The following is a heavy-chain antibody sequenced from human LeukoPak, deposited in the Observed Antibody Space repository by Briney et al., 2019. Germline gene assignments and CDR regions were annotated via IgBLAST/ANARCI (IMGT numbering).Heavy chain of an antibody. J-gene: IGHJ4*02. CDR1: GFTFSSYW. CDR2: IKQDGSEK. CDR3: ARVWGVGEPAAPNFDY. V-gene: IGHV3-7*01. Sequence: GGSLRLSCAASGFTFSSYWMSWVRQAPGKGLEWVANIKQDGSEKYYVDSVKGRFTISRDNAKNSLYLQMNSLRAEDTAVYYCARVWGVGEPAAPNFDYWGQGTLVTVSS. D-gene: IGHD3-10*01.